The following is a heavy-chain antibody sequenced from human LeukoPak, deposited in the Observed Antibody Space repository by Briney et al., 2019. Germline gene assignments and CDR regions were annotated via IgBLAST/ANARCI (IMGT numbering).Heavy chain of an antibody. J-gene: IGHJ5*02. V-gene: IGHV4-38-2*02. CDR2: ISHSGST. Sequence: SETLSLTCTVSGYSISTNYYWGWIRQPPGKGLEWIGSISHSGSTSYYPSLKSRVTISVDTSKNQFSLKLSSVTAADTAVYYCARRRITMIVVVTTRWFDPWGQGTLVTVSS. CDR1: GYSISTNYY. D-gene: IGHD3-22*01. CDR3: ARRRITMIVVVTTRWFDP.